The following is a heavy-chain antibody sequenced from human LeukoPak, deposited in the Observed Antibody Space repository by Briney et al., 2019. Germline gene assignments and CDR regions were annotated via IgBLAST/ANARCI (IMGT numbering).Heavy chain of an antibody. Sequence: GGSLRLSCAASGFTFSSYSMNWVRQAPGKGLEWVSSISSSSSYIHYADSVKGRFTISRDNAKNSLYLQMNSLRVEDTAVYYCARYYGDYEYYFDYWGQGTLVTVSS. V-gene: IGHV3-21*01. CDR1: GFTFSSYS. CDR2: ISSSSSYI. D-gene: IGHD4-17*01. CDR3: ARYYGDYEYYFDY. J-gene: IGHJ4*02.